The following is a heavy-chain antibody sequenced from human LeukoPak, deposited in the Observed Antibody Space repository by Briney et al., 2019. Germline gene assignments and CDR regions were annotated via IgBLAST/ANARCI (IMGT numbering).Heavy chain of an antibody. Sequence: GGSLRLSCAASGFTFSSYSMNWVRQAPGKGLEWLSYISTSGTTIYYADSVKGRFTVSRDNAKNSLFLQMNSLRAEDTAVYYCARDKYYYDTSGGGYYFDYWGQGTLVTVSS. CDR1: GFTFSSYS. D-gene: IGHD3-22*01. V-gene: IGHV3-48*01. J-gene: IGHJ4*02. CDR3: ARDKYYYDTSGGGYYFDY. CDR2: ISTSGTTI.